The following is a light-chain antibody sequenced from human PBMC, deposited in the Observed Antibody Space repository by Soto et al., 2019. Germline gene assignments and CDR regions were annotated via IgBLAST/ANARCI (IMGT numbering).Light chain of an antibody. CDR3: NSYADTSTPYI. Sequence: QSARTQPASVSGSPGQSITISCTGTMSDVGRYNYVSWYQQYPGKAPKAMIYDVSNRPSGVSNRFSGSKSGNTASLTISGLQAEDEADYYCNSYADTSTPYIFGTGTEVTVL. J-gene: IGLJ1*01. CDR2: DVS. V-gene: IGLV2-14*03. CDR1: MSDVGRYNY.